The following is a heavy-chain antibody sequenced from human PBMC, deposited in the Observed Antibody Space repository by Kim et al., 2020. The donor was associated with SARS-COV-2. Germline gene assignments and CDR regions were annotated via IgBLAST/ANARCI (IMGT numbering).Heavy chain of an antibody. V-gene: IGHV3-23*01. D-gene: IGHD5-18*01. Sequence: VKGRFTISRDNSKNTLYLQMNSRRAEDTAVYYCAKDLIGGDTAMVGYFDYWGQGTLVTVSS. CDR3: AKDLIGGDTAMVGYFDY. J-gene: IGHJ4*02.